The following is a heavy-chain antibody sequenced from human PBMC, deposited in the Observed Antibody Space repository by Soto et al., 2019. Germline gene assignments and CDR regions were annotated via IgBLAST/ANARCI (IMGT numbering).Heavy chain of an antibody. CDR2: ISAAGDP. CDR1: GCTFRNYD. J-gene: IGHJ6*02. V-gene: IGHV3-13*05. Sequence: EVQLVESGGGLVQPGGSLRLSCEASGCTFRNYDMHWVRQGTGKGLEWVSGISAAGDPDYADSVEGRFPISRQNAQNSFFLQMNSLRVGDTAVYYCARTDRDFYGLDVWGQGTTVIVSS. CDR3: ARTDRDFYGLDV.